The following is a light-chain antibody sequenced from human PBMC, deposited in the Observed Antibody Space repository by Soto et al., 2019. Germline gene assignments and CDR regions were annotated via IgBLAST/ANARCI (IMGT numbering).Light chain of an antibody. V-gene: IGLV1-40*01. CDR2: GNN. CDR1: SSNIGAGYD. J-gene: IGLJ2*01. CDR3: QSYDTSLSAPVI. Sequence: QSVLTQPPSVSGAPGQRVTISCTGTSSNIGAGYDVHWYQQVPGAAPKLLIYGNNNRPSEVPDRISGSKSGTSASLAITGLQAEDEADYYCQSYDTSLSAPVIFGGGTRLTVL.